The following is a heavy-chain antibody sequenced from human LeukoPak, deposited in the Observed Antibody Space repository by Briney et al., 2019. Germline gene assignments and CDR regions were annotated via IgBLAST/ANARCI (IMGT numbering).Heavy chain of an antibody. CDR2: IYPGDSES. CDR3: ARRASKPASPLEYFES. Sequence: GESLKISCQGSGGGSRYRFSTYWIGWVRQMPGKGLECMGMIYPGDSESRYNPSFEGQVTMSADKSTNTVSLQWRSLKASDTATYYCARRASKPASPLEYFESWGQGTLVTVYS. V-gene: IGHV5-51*01. CDR1: GGGSRYRFSTYW. J-gene: IGHJ1*01. D-gene: IGHD2-2*01.